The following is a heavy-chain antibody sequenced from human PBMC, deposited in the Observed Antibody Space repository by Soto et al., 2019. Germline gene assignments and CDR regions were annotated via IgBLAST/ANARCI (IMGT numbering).Heavy chain of an antibody. V-gene: IGHV1-3*01. CDR3: ARGFRGGDAEWFDP. D-gene: IGHD2-21*02. J-gene: IGHJ5*02. Sequence: QVQLVQSGAAVKKPGASVKVSCKASGYTFTSYAMPWVRQAPGHRLGWMGWINAGTGNTKYSQKFQGRVTITRDTSASTAYMELSSLRSEDTAVYYCARGFRGGDAEWFDPWGQGTLVTVSS. CDR2: INAGTGNT. CDR1: GYTFTSYA.